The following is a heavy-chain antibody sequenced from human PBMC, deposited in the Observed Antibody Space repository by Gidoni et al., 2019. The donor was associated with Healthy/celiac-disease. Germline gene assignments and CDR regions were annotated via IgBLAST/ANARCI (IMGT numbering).Heavy chain of an antibody. D-gene: IGHD6-19*01. Sequence: QVQLQQPRPGLVKPSRTLDLTCAISADSGASSCAACHWIRPSPSRGPAWLGRTYYRSKWYNDYAVSVKSRITINPDTSKNQFSLQLNSVTPEDTAVYYCARDSSSGRYGFRAHRETASFDYWGQGTLVTVSS. CDR3: ARDSSSGRYGFRAHRETASFDY. CDR1: ADSGASSCAA. J-gene: IGHJ4*02. CDR2: TYYRSKWYN. V-gene: IGHV6-1*01.